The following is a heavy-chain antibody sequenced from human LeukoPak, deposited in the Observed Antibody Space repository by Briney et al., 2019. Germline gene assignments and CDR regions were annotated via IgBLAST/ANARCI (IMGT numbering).Heavy chain of an antibody. J-gene: IGHJ4*02. Sequence: GGSLRLSCAASGFTLSSYAMSWVRQAPGKGLEWVSAISGSGGSTYYADSVKGRFTISRDNSKNTLYLQMNGLRAEDTAVYYCAKDRVIVVVRNFDYWGQGTLVTVSS. CDR1: GFTLSSYA. V-gene: IGHV3-23*01. D-gene: IGHD3-22*01. CDR3: AKDRVIVVVRNFDY. CDR2: ISGSGGST.